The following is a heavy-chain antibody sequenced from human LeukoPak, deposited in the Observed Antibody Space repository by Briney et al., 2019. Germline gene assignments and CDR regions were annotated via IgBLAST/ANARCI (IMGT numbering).Heavy chain of an antibody. CDR2: IYTNGST. V-gene: IGHV4-4*07. CDR1: GGSISSYY. CDR3: ARAPTHPAYYDILPCYSGAFDI. J-gene: IGHJ3*02. Sequence: SETLSLTCTVSGGSISSYYWSWIWQPAGKGLEWVWRIYTNGSTKYNPSLKSRVSMSVDTSKNQFSLKLSSVTAGETVVYYCARAPTHPAYYDILPCYSGAFDIWGQGTMVTVSS. D-gene: IGHD3-9*01.